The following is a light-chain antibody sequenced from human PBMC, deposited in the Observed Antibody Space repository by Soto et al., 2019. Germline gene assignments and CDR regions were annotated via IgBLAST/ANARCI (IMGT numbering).Light chain of an antibody. CDR1: QSVSSY. CDR3: QQRSNWLFT. CDR2: DAS. Sequence: EIVLTQSPATLSLSPGERATLSCRASQSVSSYLAWYQQKPGQAPRLLIYDASNRATGIPPRFSGSGSGTDFTLTISSLEPEDFALYYYQQRSNWLFTFGPSPKVHIK. V-gene: IGKV3-11*01. J-gene: IGKJ3*01.